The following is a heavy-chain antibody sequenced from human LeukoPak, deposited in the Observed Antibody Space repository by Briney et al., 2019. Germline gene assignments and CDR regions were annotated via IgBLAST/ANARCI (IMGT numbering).Heavy chain of an antibody. D-gene: IGHD3-10*01. CDR2: ISGSGGST. J-gene: IGHJ1*01. Sequence: GGSLRLSCAASGFTFSDFWMHWVRQAPGKGLEWVSAISGSGGSTYYADSVKGRFTISRDNSKNTLYLQMNSLRAEDTAVYYCAAPMVRGVIPHFQHWGQGTLVTVSS. CDR1: GFTFSDFW. V-gene: IGHV3-23*01. CDR3: AAPMVRGVIPHFQH.